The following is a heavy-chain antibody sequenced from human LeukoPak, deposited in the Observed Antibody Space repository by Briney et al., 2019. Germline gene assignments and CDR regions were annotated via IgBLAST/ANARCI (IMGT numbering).Heavy chain of an antibody. V-gene: IGHV4-34*01. D-gene: IGHD3-10*01. J-gene: IGHJ6*02. CDR2: INHSGST. Sequence: SETLSLTCAVYGGSFSGYYWSWIRQPPGKGLEWIGEINHSGSTNYNPSLKSRVTISVDTSKNQFSLKLSSVTVADTAVYYCARVRGTYYGSGPYYYYGMDVWGQGTTVTVSS. CDR1: GGSFSGYY. CDR3: ARVRGTYYGSGPYYYYGMDV.